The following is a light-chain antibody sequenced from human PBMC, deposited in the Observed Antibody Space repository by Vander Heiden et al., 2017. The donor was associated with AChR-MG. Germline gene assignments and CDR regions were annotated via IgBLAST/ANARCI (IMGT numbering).Light chain of an antibody. CDR3: QQYDTTPFT. Sequence: DIVMTQSPDSLAVSLGEGATINCKSTQSVLYSSNNKNYLAWYQQKPGQPPKLIIYWASTRESGVPDRFSGSGSGTDFTLTISSLQAEDVAVYYCQQYDTTPFTFGQGTKLEIK. CDR1: QSVLYSSNNKNY. J-gene: IGKJ2*01. CDR2: WAS. V-gene: IGKV4-1*01.